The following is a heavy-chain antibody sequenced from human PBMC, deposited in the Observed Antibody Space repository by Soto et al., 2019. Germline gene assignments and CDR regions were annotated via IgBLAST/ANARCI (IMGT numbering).Heavy chain of an antibody. CDR2: IYPGDSDT. D-gene: IGHD2-15*01. J-gene: IGHJ4*02. V-gene: IGHV5-51*01. CDR1: GYSFTNYW. Sequence: PGESLKISCKASGYSFTNYWIGWVRQMPGKGLELMGIIYPGDSDTRYSPSFQGQVTISADKSISTTYLQWSSLKASDTAMYYGARHGKTMKKLIDYWGQGTLVTVSS. CDR3: ARHGKTMKKLIDY.